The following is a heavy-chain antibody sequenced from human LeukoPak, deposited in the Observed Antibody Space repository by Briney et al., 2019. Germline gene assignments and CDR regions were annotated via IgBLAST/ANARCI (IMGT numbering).Heavy chain of an antibody. D-gene: IGHD3-22*01. V-gene: IGHV4-38-2*01. Sequence: SETLSLTCAVSGYSISSGYYWGWIRQPPGKGLEWIGSIYHSGSTYYNPSLKSRVTISVDTSKNQFSLKLSSVTAADTAVYNCARRGYYYDSSGNNWFDPWGQGTLVTVSS. CDR3: ARRGYYYDSSGNNWFDP. J-gene: IGHJ5*02. CDR1: GYSISSGYY. CDR2: IYHSGST.